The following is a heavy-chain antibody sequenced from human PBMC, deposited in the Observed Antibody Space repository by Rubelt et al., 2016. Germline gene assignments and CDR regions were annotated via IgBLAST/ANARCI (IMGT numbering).Heavy chain of an antibody. Sequence: GQGLEWVSSISGTGDDSYYADSVRGRLTISRDNSKSTLYLQMSSLRAEDTAVYYCVRSGSGWDFNYWGQGTLVTVSS. D-gene: IGHD6-19*01. CDR3: VRSGSGWDFNY. CDR2: ISGTGDDS. J-gene: IGHJ4*02. V-gene: IGHV3-23*01.